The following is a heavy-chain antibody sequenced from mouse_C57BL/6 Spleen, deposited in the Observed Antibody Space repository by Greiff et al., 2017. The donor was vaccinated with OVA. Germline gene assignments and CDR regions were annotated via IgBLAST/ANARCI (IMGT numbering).Heavy chain of an antibody. CDR2: INYDGSST. V-gene: IGHV5-16*01. CDR3: ARGPIYYYGCSPDFDY. J-gene: IGHJ2*01. Sequence: EVQLVESEGGLVQPGSSMKLSCTASGFTFSDYYMAWVRQVPEKGLEWVADINYDGSSTYYLDSLKSRFIISRDNAKNILYLQMSSLKSEDTATYYCARGPIYYYGCSPDFDYWGQGTTLTVSS. CDR1: GFTFSDYY. D-gene: IGHD1-1*01.